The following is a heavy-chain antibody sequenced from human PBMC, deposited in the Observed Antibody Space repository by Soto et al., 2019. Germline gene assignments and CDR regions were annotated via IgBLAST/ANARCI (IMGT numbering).Heavy chain of an antibody. D-gene: IGHD3-22*01. CDR3: ARDRPHDSSGYYYDAFDI. V-gene: IGHV1-69*01. Sequence: QVQLVQSGAEVKKPGSSVKVSCKASGGTFSSYAISWVRQAPGQGLEWMGGIIPIFGTANYAQKFQGRVTITADESTSTAYMELSSLRSEDTAVYYGARDRPHDSSGYYYDAFDIWGQGTMVTVSS. J-gene: IGHJ3*02. CDR2: IIPIFGTA. CDR1: GGTFSSYA.